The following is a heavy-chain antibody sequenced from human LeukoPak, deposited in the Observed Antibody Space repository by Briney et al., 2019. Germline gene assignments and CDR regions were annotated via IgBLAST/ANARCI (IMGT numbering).Heavy chain of an antibody. V-gene: IGHV1-2*02. D-gene: IGHD2-2*01. CDR2: IDPNSGGT. CDR1: RYTFTAYY. J-gene: IGHJ4*02. Sequence: ASVKVSCKASRYTFTAYYMHWVRQAPGQGLEWMGWIDPNSGGTNFAQKFQGRVIMTRDTSIITAYMELTSLTSDDTAVYYCARGAGTSWFDYWGQGTLVIVSS. CDR3: ARGAGTSWFDY.